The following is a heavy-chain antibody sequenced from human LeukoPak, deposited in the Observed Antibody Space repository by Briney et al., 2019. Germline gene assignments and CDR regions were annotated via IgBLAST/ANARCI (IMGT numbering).Heavy chain of an antibody. Sequence: SETLSLTCTVSGGSISSYYWSWIRQPPGKGLEWIGYIYYSGSTNYNPSLKSRVTISVDTSKNQFSLKLRSVTAADTAVYYCARVKDPGGYYYYYYMDIWGKGNTVTVSS. V-gene: IGHV4-59*01. CDR1: GGSISSYY. D-gene: IGHD3-16*01. J-gene: IGHJ6*03. CDR3: ARVKDPGGYYYYYYMDI. CDR2: IYYSGST.